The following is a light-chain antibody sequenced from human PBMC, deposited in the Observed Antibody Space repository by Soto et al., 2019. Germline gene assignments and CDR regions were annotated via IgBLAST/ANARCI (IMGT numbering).Light chain of an antibody. CDR3: QSYDSSLSAVV. CDR1: TSKIGADYD. J-gene: IGLJ3*02. Sequence: QSVLTQPPSVSGAPGQRVTTSCTGSTSKIGADYDVHWYQQLPGTAPKLLIYGNSNRPSGVPDRFSGSKSGTSASLAITGLQAEDEADYYCQSYDSSLSAVVFGGGTKLTVL. CDR2: GNS. V-gene: IGLV1-40*01.